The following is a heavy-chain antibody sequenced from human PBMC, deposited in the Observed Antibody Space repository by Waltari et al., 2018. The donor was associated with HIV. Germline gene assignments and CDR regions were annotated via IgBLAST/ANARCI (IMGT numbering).Heavy chain of an antibody. J-gene: IGHJ4*02. D-gene: IGHD6-13*01. V-gene: IGHV4-34*01. Sequence: QVQLQQWGAGLLKPSETLSLTCAVYGGSFSGYSWSWIRQPPGKGLEWIGEINHSGSTNYNPSLKSRVTISVDTSKNQFSLKLSSVTAADTAVYYCARGRYSSSCPDYWGQGTLVTVSS. CDR2: INHSGST. CDR1: GGSFSGYS. CDR3: ARGRYSSSCPDY.